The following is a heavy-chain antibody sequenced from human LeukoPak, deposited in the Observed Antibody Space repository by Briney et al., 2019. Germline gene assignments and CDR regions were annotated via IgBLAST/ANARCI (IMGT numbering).Heavy chain of an antibody. CDR2: FLSDGSRT. CDR1: GFTFSSYW. V-gene: IGHV3-74*01. J-gene: IGHJ4*02. D-gene: IGHD6-13*01. Sequence: AGGSLRLSCAASGFTFSSYWMHWVRQGPGKGLVWVSRFLSDGSRTTYADSVKGRFTISGDNAKNTLYLQMNSLRAEDTAVYYCARVAGSAAGTDGYFDYWGQGTLVTVSS. CDR3: ARVAGSAAGTDGYFDY.